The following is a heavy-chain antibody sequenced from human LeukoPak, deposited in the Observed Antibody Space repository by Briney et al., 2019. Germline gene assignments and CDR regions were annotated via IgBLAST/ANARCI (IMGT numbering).Heavy chain of an antibody. V-gene: IGHV3-30*18. D-gene: IGHD2-15*01. CDR3: AKDHEDLRFYYYYGMDV. CDR1: GFTFSSYG. CDR2: ISYDGSNK. Sequence: GGSLRLSCAASGFTFSSYGMHWVRQAPGKGLEWVAVISYDGSNKYYADSVKGRFTISRDNSKNTLYLQMNSLRAEDTAVYYCAKDHEDLRFYYYYGMDVWGQGTMVTVSS. J-gene: IGHJ6*02.